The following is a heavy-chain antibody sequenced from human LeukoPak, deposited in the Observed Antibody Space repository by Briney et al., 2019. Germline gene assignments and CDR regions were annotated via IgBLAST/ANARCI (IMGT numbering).Heavy chain of an antibody. V-gene: IGHV4-38-2*02. Sequence: SETLSLTCAVSGYSISSGYYWGWVRQPPGKGLEWIGSIYHSGSTYYNPSLKSRVTISVDTSKNQFSLKLSSVTAADTAVYCCARDGDYVYFDYWGQGTLVTVSS. CDR1: GYSISSGYY. J-gene: IGHJ4*02. CDR3: ARDGDYVYFDY. D-gene: IGHD4-17*01. CDR2: IYHSGST.